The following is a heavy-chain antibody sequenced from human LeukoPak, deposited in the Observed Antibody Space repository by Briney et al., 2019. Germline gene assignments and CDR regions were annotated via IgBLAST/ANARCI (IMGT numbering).Heavy chain of an antibody. J-gene: IGHJ4*02. CDR1: GFTFSXXX. CDR2: ITYDGSNK. Sequence: XASGFTFSXXXXXWXXXAPGXXXXXVAVITYDGSNKYYADSVKGRFSISRDNSKNTLYLQMNSLRAEDTAVYYCAKERAPYGDFDYWGQGTLVTVSS. D-gene: IGHD4-17*01. CDR3: AKERAPYGDFDY. V-gene: IGHV3-30*18.